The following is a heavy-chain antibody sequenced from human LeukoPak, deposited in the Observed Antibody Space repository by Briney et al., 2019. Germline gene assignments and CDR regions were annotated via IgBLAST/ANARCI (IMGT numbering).Heavy chain of an antibody. CDR3: AKEVVPATFDY. V-gene: IGHV3-48*03. D-gene: IGHD2-2*01. J-gene: IGHJ4*02. CDR2: ISSSGSTI. Sequence: PGGSLRLSCAASGFTFSSYEMNWVRQAPGKGLEWVSYISSSGSTIYYADSVKGRFTISRDNSKNTLYLQMNSLRAEDTAVYYCAKEVVPATFDYWGQGTLVTVSS. CDR1: GFTFSSYE.